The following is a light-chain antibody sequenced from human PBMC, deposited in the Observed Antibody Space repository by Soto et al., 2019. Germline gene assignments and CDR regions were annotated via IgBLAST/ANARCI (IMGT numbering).Light chain of an antibody. CDR1: QSVSSN. J-gene: IGKJ1*01. CDR3: QQYNSWPPRT. Sequence: EIVMTQSPATLSVSPGERATLSCRASQSVSSNLVWFQQKPGQAPRLLIYGASTRATGIPARFSGSGSATEFTRTISSLQSEDYAVYYCQQYNSWPPRTFGQGTKVEIK. CDR2: GAS. V-gene: IGKV3-15*01.